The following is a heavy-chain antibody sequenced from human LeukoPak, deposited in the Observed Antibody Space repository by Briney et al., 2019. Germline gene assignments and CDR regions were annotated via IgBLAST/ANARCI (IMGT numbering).Heavy chain of an antibody. J-gene: IGHJ4*02. CDR2: IKQDGSEK. V-gene: IGHV3-7*01. CDR3: ARGGRGELLRFVDY. D-gene: IGHD1-26*01. Sequence: GGSLRLSCAASGSTFSSYWMSWVRQAPGKGLEWVANIKQDGSEKYYVDSVKVRFTISRDNAKNSLYLQMNSLRAEDTAVYYCARGGRGELLRFVDYWGQGTLVTVSS. CDR1: GSTFSSYW.